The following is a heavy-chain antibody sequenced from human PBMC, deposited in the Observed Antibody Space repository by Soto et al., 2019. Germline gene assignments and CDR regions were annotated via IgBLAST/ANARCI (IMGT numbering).Heavy chain of an antibody. CDR3: AKGEDILTGIYYYYGMDV. CDR1: GFTFSSYA. Sequence: EVQLLESGGGLVQPGGSLRLSCAASGFTFSSYAMSWVRQAPGKGLEWVSAISGSGGSTYYADSVKGRFTISRDNSKNTLYLQMNSLRAEDTAVYYCAKGEDILTGIYYYYGMDVWGQGTTVTVSS. D-gene: IGHD3-9*01. V-gene: IGHV3-23*01. J-gene: IGHJ6*02. CDR2: ISGSGGST.